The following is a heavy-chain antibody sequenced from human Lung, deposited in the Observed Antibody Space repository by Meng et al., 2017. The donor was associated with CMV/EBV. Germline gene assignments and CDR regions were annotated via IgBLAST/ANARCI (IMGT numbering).Heavy chain of an antibody. CDR1: GGSFSGYY. V-gene: IGHV4-34*01. D-gene: IGHD2-2*01. CDR2: INHSGST. J-gene: IGHJ6*02. Sequence: SETLSLXCAVYGGSFSGYYWSWIRQPPGKGLECIGEINHSGSTNYNPSLKSRVTISVDTSKNQFSLKLSSVTAADTAVYYCARARLVPAYYYGRAVWGQGTXVTVSS. CDR3: ARARLVPAYYYGRAV.